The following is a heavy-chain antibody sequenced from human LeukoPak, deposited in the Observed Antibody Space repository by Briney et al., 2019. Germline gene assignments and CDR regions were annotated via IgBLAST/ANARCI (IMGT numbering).Heavy chain of an antibody. D-gene: IGHD3-9*01. CDR2: INPNSGGT. CDR1: GYTFTGYY. J-gene: IGHJ5*02. Sequence: ASVKVSCKASGYTFTGYYMHWVRQAPGQGLEWMGWINPNSGGTNYAQKLQGRVTMTTDTSTSTAYMELRSLRSDDTAVYYCARGTYYDILTGSRFDPWGQGTLVTVSS. V-gene: IGHV1-2*02. CDR3: ARGTYYDILTGSRFDP.